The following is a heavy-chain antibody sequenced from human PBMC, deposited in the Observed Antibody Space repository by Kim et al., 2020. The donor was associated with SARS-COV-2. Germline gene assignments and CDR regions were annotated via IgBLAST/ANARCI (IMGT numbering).Heavy chain of an antibody. CDR3: AKVIVYYYGMDV. J-gene: IGHJ6*02. V-gene: IGHV3-23*01. Sequence: YADSVKGRFTISRDNSKNTLYLQMNSLRAEDTAVYYCAKVIVYYYGMDVWGQGTTVTVSS. D-gene: IGHD2-21*01.